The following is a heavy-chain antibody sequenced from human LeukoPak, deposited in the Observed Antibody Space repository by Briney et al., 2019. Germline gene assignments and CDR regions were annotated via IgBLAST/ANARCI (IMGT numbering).Heavy chain of an antibody. D-gene: IGHD6-6*01. CDR1: GYTFTSYD. Sequence: GASVKVSCKASGYTFTSYDINWVRQATGQGLEWMGRMNPNSGNTGYAQKFQGRVTMTRNTSISTAYMELSSLRSEDTAVYYCARRSIAARVLDYWGQGTLVTVSS. CDR2: MNPNSGNT. J-gene: IGHJ4*02. CDR3: ARRSIAARVLDY. V-gene: IGHV1-8*01.